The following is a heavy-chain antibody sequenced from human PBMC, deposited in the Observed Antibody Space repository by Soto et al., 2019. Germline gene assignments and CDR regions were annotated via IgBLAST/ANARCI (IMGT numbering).Heavy chain of an antibody. CDR2: IDPSDSYT. CDR3: ARLQAAAGDNDLTFDY. D-gene: IGHD6-13*01. CDR1: GYSFTSYW. V-gene: IGHV5-10-1*01. Sequence: PGXSLKISCKGSGYSFTSYWISWLRQRPVKGLEWMGRIDPSDSYTNYSPSFQGHVTISADKSISTAYLQWSSLKASDTAMYYCARLQAAAGDNDLTFDYWGQGTLVTVSS. J-gene: IGHJ4*02.